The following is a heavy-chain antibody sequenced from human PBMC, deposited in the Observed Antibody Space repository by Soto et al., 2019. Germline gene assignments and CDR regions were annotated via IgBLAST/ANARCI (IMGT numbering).Heavy chain of an antibody. J-gene: IGHJ6*02. CDR1: GFTFSSYA. CDR3: AKVSDFWSGYSVYGMDV. D-gene: IGHD3-3*01. CDR2: ISGSGGST. Sequence: GGSLRLSCAASGFTFSSYAMSWVRQAPGKGLEWVSAISGSGGSTYYADSVKGRFTISRDNSKNTLYLQMNSLRAEDTAVYYCAKVSDFWSGYSVYGMDVWGQGTTVTVSS. V-gene: IGHV3-23*01.